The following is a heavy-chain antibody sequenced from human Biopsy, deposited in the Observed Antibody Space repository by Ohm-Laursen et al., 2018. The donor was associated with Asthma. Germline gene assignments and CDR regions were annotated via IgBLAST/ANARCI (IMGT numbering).Heavy chain of an antibody. D-gene: IGHD4-17*01. Sequence: SLRLSCAASEFSVSSSYMSWVRQAPGKGLEWVSVIYNYGRAYYADSVKGRFTVSRDNSKNTLFLQMNSLRAEDTAVYYCTRTTTVTTTYAMDVWGRGTTVTVSS. J-gene: IGHJ6*02. V-gene: IGHV3-53*01. CDR2: IYNYGRA. CDR3: TRTTTVTTTYAMDV. CDR1: EFSVSSSY.